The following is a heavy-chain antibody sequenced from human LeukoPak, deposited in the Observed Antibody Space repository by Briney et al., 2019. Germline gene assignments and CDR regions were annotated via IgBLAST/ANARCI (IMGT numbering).Heavy chain of an antibody. V-gene: IGHV1-8*01. CDR3: ARGVRTVTTSYYYYYMDV. D-gene: IGHD4-17*01. J-gene: IGHJ6*03. CDR2: MNPNSGNT. Sequence: GFSVKVSCTASGYTFTSYDINWVRQATGQGLEWMGWMNPNSGNTGYAQKFQGRVTMTRNTSISTAYMELSSLRSEDTAVYYCARGVRTVTTSYYYYYMDVWGKGTTVTVSS. CDR1: GYTFTSYD.